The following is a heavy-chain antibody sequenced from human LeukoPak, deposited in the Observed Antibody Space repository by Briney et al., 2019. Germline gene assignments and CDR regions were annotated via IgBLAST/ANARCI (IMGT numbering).Heavy chain of an antibody. D-gene: IGHD3-16*01. CDR3: AKMGSTPYYDHFDYFDY. CDR1: VLTFSTSA. J-gene: IGHJ4*02. CDR2: ISGSGVTT. V-gene: IGHV3-23*01. Sequence: GGSLRLSCGASVLTFSTSAMSWVRQAPGKGLEWVSGISGSGVTTYYADSVKGRFTISRDNSENTVYLQMDSLRVEDTALYYCAKMGSTPYYDHFDYFDYWGEGTQVTVSS.